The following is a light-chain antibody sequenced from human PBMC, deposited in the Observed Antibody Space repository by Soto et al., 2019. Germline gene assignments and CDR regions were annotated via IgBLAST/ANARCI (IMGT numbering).Light chain of an antibody. J-gene: IGKJ1*01. Sequence: DIQMTQSPSSLSASVGDRVTITCRASQVISNYLAWYQQKPGKVPKLLIYAASTLQSGVPFRFSGSGSGTDFTLTISSLQPEDVATYYCQNYNSAPWTFGQGTKVEIK. V-gene: IGKV1-27*01. CDR1: QVISNY. CDR3: QNYNSAPWT. CDR2: AAS.